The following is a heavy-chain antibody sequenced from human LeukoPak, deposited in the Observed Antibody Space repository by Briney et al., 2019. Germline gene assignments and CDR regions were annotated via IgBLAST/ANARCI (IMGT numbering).Heavy chain of an antibody. CDR1: GFTFSSYS. CDR3: AVGAYDSSGYYYD. CDR2: ISSSSSTI. J-gene: IGHJ4*02. D-gene: IGHD3-22*01. V-gene: IGHV3-48*04. Sequence: GGSLRLSCAASGFTFSSYSMNWVRQAPGKGLEWVSYISSSSSTIYYADSVKGRFTISRDNAKNSLYLQMNSLRAEDTAVYYCAVGAYDSSGYYYDWGQGTLVTVSS.